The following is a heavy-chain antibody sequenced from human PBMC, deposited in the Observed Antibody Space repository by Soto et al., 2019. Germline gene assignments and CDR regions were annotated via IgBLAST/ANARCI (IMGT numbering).Heavy chain of an antibody. V-gene: IGHV1-46*03. CDR1: GYTFTSYY. CDR2: INPSGGST. J-gene: IGHJ4*02. Sequence: ASVKVSCKASGYTFTSYYMHWVRQAPGQGLEWMGIINPSGGSTSYAQKFQGRVTMTRDTSTSTVYMELSSLRSEDTAVYYCARDQGRLKLERPYYFDYWGQGTLVTVSS. D-gene: IGHD1-1*01. CDR3: ARDQGRLKLERPYYFDY.